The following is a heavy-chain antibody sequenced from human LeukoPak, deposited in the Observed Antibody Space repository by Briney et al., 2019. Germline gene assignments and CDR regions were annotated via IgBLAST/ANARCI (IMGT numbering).Heavy chain of an antibody. CDR3: ARVDIAYSSSPFDY. Sequence: GGSLRLSCAASGFTFSSYWMNWVRQAPGKGLEWVSSISSSSSYIYYADSVKGRFTISRDNAKNSLYLQMNSLRAEDTAVYYCARVDIAYSSSPFDYWGQGTLVTVSS. CDR1: GFTFSSYW. CDR2: ISSSSSYI. D-gene: IGHD6-6*01. V-gene: IGHV3-21*01. J-gene: IGHJ4*02.